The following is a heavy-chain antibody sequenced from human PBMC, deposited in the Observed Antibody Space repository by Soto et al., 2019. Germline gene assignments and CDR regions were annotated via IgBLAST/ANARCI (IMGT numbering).Heavy chain of an antibody. V-gene: IGHV3-23*01. CDR2: ISGSGGST. CDR3: AKDGYDFWSGFPRVYYYYYMDV. Sequence: GGSLRLSCAASGFTFSSYAMSWVRQAPGKGLEWVSAISGSGGSTYYADSVKGRFTISRDNSKNTLYLQMNSLRAEDTAVYYCAKDGYDFWSGFPRVYYYYYMDVWGKGTTVTVSS. D-gene: IGHD3-3*01. CDR1: GFTFSSYA. J-gene: IGHJ6*03.